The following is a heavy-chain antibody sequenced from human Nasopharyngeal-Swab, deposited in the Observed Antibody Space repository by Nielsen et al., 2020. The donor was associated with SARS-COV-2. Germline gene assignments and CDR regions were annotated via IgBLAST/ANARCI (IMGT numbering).Heavy chain of an antibody. J-gene: IGHJ6*03. CDR3: ASGQDAYYYMDV. CDR1: GGTLNGFH. CDR2: INDRGSG. D-gene: IGHD2-15*01. V-gene: IGHV4-34*01. Sequence: SETLSLTCVVFGGTLNGFHWKWIRQTPGKGLEWIGEINDRGSGNYNPSLRSRVTISAGTSNIQFSLKLNSMTAADTAVYYCASGQDAYYYMDVWGEGTTVTVSS.